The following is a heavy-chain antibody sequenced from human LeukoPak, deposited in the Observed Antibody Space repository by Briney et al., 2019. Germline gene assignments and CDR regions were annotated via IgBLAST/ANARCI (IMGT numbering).Heavy chain of an antibody. CDR1: GFTFSSYG. CDR3: AKDINLDV. J-gene: IGHJ6*02. V-gene: IGHV3-9*01. Sequence: GGSLRLSCAASGFTFSSYGMHWVRQAPGKGLEWVSGISWNSGSIGYADSVKGRFTISRDNAKNSLYLQMNSLRAEDTALYYCAKDINLDVWGQGTTVTVSS. CDR2: ISWNSGSI. D-gene: IGHD5-24*01.